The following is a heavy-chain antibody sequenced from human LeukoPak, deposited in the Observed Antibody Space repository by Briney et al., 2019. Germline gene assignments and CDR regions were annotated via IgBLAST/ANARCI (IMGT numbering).Heavy chain of an antibody. CDR1: GFTFSTYW. Sequence: GGSLRLSCAASGFTFSTYWIHWVRQAPGKGLEWVASIKPDGSQKFYVDSVKGRFTISRDNAKNSLDLQMNTLRVDDTAVYYCARDMSSSGWYLGYYYYGMDVWGQGTTVTVSS. CDR3: ARDMSSSGWYLGYYYYGMDV. V-gene: IGHV3-7*01. D-gene: IGHD6-19*01. J-gene: IGHJ6*02. CDR2: IKPDGSQK.